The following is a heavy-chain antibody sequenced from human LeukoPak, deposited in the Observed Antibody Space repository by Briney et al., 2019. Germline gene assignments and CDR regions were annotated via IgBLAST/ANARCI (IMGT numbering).Heavy chain of an antibody. CDR1: GYTFTGYY. CDR3: ARDLYSSSWYSEVDNWFDP. J-gene: IGHJ5*02. Sequence: GASVKVSCKASGYTFTGYYMHWVRQAPGQGLEWMGWINPNSGGTNYAQKFQGRVTMTRDTSISTAYMELSRLRSDDTAVYYCARDLYSSSWYSEVDNWFDPWGQGTLVTVSS. V-gene: IGHV1-2*02. CDR2: INPNSGGT. D-gene: IGHD6-13*01.